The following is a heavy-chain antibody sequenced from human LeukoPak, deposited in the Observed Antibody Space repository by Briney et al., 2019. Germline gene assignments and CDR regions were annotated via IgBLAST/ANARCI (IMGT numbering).Heavy chain of an antibody. J-gene: IGHJ3*02. Sequence: ASVKVSCKASGYTFTSFGISWLRQAPGQGLEWMGWISARNGNINYAQKFQGRVTMTTDRSTSTGYMELRSLRSDDTAVYYCARDNGGAYYFDTSAYYHNDAFDIWGQGTMVTVSS. D-gene: IGHD3-22*01. CDR3: ARDNGGAYYFDTSAYYHNDAFDI. CDR2: ISARNGNI. CDR1: GYTFTSFG. V-gene: IGHV1-18*01.